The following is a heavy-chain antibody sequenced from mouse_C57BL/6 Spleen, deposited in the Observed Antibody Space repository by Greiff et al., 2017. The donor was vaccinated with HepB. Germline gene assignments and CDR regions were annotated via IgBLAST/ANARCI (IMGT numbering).Heavy chain of an antibody. CDR2: IYPGDGDT. V-gene: IGHV1-82*01. Sequence: VQLQQSGPELVKPGASVKISCKASGYAFSSSWMNWVKQRPGKGLEWIGRIYPGDGDTNYNGKFKGKATLTADKSSSTAYMQLSSLTSEDSAVYFCARYRSGYGVDYWGQGTTLTVSS. CDR3: ARYRSGYGVDY. D-gene: IGHD3-2*02. CDR1: GYAFSSSW. J-gene: IGHJ2*01.